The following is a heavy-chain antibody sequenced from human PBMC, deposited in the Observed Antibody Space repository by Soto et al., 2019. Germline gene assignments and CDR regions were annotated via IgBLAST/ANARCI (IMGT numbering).Heavy chain of an antibody. CDR1: GFTFDDYG. Sequence: GGSLRLSCAASGFTFDDYGMSWVRQAPGKGLEWVSGINWNGGSTDYADSVKGRFTISRDNAKNSLYLQMNSLRAEDTALYHCAREILGYCSGGSCSDYYYYYMDVWGKGTTVTVSS. V-gene: IGHV3-20*01. CDR3: AREILGYCSGGSCSDYYYYYMDV. J-gene: IGHJ6*03. CDR2: INWNGGST. D-gene: IGHD2-15*01.